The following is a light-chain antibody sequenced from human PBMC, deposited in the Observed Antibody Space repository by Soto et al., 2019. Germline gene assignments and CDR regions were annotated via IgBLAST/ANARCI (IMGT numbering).Light chain of an antibody. CDR3: HQYNNDPFT. Sequence: DIQMTQSPSSLSASVGDSITITCRASQGISNSLNWYQLKPGEAPKLLIYDASYLATGVPSRFSGGGSGTHFTFTVSSLQTEDIATYYCHQYNNDPFTFGPGTKVDLK. V-gene: IGKV1-33*01. J-gene: IGKJ3*01. CDR1: QGISNS. CDR2: DAS.